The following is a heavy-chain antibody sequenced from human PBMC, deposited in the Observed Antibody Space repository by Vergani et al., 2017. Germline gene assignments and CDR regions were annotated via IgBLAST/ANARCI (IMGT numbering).Heavy chain of an antibody. Sequence: QVQLVESGGGVVQRGGSLRLSCATSGFTLSNYDMQWIRQGPGKGLKFVAFIQFDGSNQYYADSVKGRFTLSRDFSKNTLYLQMNSLRTDDTATYYCAIPFRGWGIDYWGQGTQVIVSS. CDR1: GFTLSNYD. CDR3: AIPFRGWGIDY. D-gene: IGHD3-16*01. J-gene: IGHJ4*02. CDR2: IQFDGSNQ. V-gene: IGHV3-30*02.